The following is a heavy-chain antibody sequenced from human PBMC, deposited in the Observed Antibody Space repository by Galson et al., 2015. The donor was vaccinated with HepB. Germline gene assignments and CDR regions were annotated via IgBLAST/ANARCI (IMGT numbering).Heavy chain of an antibody. J-gene: IGHJ3*02. CDR3: ARGSGWVSALDI. CDR1: GYTFTSSD. V-gene: IGHV1-8*01. Sequence: SVKVSCKASGYTFTSSDINWARQATGQGLEWMGWMNPNSGNTDYAQKFQGRVTMTRNTSTSTAYMQLSSLRSEDTAVYYCARGSGWVSALDIWGQGTMVTVSS. CDR2: MNPNSGNT. D-gene: IGHD6-19*01.